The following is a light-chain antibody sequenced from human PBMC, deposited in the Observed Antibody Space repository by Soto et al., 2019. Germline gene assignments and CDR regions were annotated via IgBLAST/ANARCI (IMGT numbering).Light chain of an antibody. CDR2: DVS. CDR3: SSYTSSSNNYV. V-gene: IGLV2-14*01. J-gene: IGLJ1*01. CDR1: SSDVGGYNY. Sequence: QSALTQPASVSGSPGQSITISCTGTSSDVGGYNYVSWYQQHPGKAPKLMIYDVSNRPSGVSNRFSGSKPGNTASLTISGLQAEDEADYYCSSYTSSSNNYVFGTGTKVTVL.